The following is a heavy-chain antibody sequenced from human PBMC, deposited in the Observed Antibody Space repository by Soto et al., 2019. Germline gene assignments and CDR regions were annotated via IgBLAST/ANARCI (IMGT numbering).Heavy chain of an antibody. CDR3: AREELPIYYYGMDV. CDR1: GFIFTSSS. CDR2: ITVGTGNT. D-gene: IGHD1-7*01. Sequence: SVKVSCKASGFIFTSSSVQWVRQARGQRLEWIGWITVGTGNTNYAQKFQERVTITRDMSTSTAYMELSNLRSEDTAVYYCAREELPIYYYGMDVWGQGTTVTVSS. V-gene: IGHV1-58*01. J-gene: IGHJ6*02.